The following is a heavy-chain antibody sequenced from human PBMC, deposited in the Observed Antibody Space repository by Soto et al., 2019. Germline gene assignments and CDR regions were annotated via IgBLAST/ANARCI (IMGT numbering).Heavy chain of an antibody. CDR3: ARGNYGSGSYNSWPLDY. D-gene: IGHD3-10*01. J-gene: IGHJ4*02. CDR1: GGTFSSYA. CDR2: IIPIFGTA. V-gene: IGHV1-69*13. Sequence: ASVKVSCKASGGTFSSYAISWVRQAPGQGLEWMGGIIPIFGTANYAQKFQGRVTITADESTSTAYMELSSLRSEDTAVYYCARGNYGSGSYNSWPLDYWGQGTLVTVSS.